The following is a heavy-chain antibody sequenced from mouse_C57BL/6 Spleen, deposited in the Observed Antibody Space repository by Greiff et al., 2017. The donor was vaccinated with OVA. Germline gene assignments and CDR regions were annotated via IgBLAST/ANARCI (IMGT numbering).Heavy chain of an antibody. Sequence: VQLKESGPELVKPGASVKISCKASGYSFTDYNMNWVKQSNGKSLEWIGVINPNYGTTSYNQKFKGKATLTVDQSSSTAYMQLNSLTSEDSAVYYCATVYYYGSSPWYFDYWGQGTTLTVSS. CDR2: INPNYGTT. J-gene: IGHJ2*01. D-gene: IGHD1-1*01. V-gene: IGHV1-39*01. CDR3: ATVYYYGSSPWYFDY. CDR1: GYSFTDYN.